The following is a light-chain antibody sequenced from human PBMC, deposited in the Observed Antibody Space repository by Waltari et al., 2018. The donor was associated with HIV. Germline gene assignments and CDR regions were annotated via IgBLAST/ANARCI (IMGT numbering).Light chain of an antibody. CDR2: EVS. J-gene: IGLJ3*02. CDR3: CSYTGTSRV. Sequence: QSALTQPRSVSGSPGQSITISCTGTTTDVGGYDSVSWYQQHPGKAPKLIIYEVSKRPSGVSDRCSGSKFGNTASLTISGLQTEDEADYYCCSYTGTSRVFGGGTQLTVL. CDR1: TTDVGGYDS. V-gene: IGLV2-14*01.